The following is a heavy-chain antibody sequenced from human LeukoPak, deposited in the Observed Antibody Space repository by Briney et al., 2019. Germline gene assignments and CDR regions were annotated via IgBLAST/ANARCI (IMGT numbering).Heavy chain of an antibody. CDR3: ARYSSSWYGGYDY. V-gene: IGHV1-2*06. CDR2: INPNSGGT. Sequence: GASVKVSCKASGYTFTGYNMHWVRQGPGQGLEWMGRINPNSGGTNYAQKFQGSDAMTQDTSISTAYMELSRLRSDDTAVYYCARYSSSWYGGYDYWGQGTLVTVSS. J-gene: IGHJ4*02. CDR1: GYTFTGYN. D-gene: IGHD6-13*01.